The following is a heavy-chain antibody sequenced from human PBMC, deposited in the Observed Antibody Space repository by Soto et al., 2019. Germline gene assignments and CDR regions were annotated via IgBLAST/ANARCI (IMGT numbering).Heavy chain of an antibody. CDR2: IYYSGST. V-gene: IGHV4-59*01. J-gene: IGHJ4*02. D-gene: IGHD5-18*01. CDR1: GGSISSYY. CDR3: AGSDVDTAMTDY. Sequence: SETLSLTCTVAGGSISSYYWSWIRQPPGKGRAWIGYIYYSGSTNYNPSLKSRVTISVDTSKNQCSLKLSSVTAADTAVYYCAGSDVDTAMTDYWGQGTLVTVSS.